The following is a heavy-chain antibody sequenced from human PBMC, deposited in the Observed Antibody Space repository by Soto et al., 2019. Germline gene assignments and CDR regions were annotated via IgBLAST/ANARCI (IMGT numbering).Heavy chain of an antibody. D-gene: IGHD3-9*01. CDR1: GLTFSSYA. CDR2: ISGSGGST. V-gene: IGHV3-23*01. CDR3: AKNVWGITILGGMDV. J-gene: IGHJ6*02. Sequence: GGSLRLSCAASGLTFSSYAMSWVRQAPGKGLEWVSAISGSGGSTYYADSVKGRFTISRDNSKNTLYLQMNSLRAEDTAVYYCAKNVWGITILGGMDVWGQGTTVTVSS.